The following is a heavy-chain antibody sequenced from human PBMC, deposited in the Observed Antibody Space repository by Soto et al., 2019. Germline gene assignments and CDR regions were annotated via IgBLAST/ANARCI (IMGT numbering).Heavy chain of an antibody. CDR3: ARAPHGLFMVRGVIGWFDP. V-gene: IGHV4-34*01. D-gene: IGHD3-10*01. J-gene: IGHJ5*02. CDR2: INHSGST. CDR1: GGSFSGYY. Sequence: PSETLSLTCAVYGGSFSGYYWSWIRQPPGKGLEWIGEINHSGSTNYNPSLKSRVTISVDTSKNQFSLKLSSVTAADTAVYYCARAPHGLFMVRGVIGWFDPWGQGTLVTVSS.